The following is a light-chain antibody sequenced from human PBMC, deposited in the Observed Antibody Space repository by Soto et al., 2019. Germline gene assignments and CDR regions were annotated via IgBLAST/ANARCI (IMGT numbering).Light chain of an antibody. V-gene: IGKV3-11*01. CDR2: DAS. J-gene: IGKJ4*01. CDR3: QQRSNWPLT. CDR1: QSVSSY. Sequence: EIVLTQSPATLSLSPGERATLSCRASQSVSSYLAWYQQKPGQAPRLLIYDASNRATGIPARFSGSGSGTDFXLXXSSLXXXXXXXYYCQQRSNWPLTFGGGTKVEIK.